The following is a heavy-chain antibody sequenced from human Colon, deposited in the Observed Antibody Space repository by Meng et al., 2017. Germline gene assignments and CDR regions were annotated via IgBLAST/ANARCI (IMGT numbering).Heavy chain of an antibody. J-gene: IGHJ4*02. CDR2: ISWDGNRP. V-gene: IGHV3-43*01. Sequence: DVRLVGSGGGVLLPGGSLRPSCTASGFKFDDYTMHWVRQAPGNGLEWVSLISWDGNRPYYADSVKGRFTISRDNANNSLYFQMDSLTADDTAVYYCARDHGTGLDHWGQGALVTVSS. D-gene: IGHD1-14*01. CDR1: GFKFDDYT. CDR3: ARDHGTGLDH.